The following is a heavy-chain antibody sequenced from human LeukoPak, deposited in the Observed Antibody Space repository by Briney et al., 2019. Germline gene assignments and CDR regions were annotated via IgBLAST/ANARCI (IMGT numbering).Heavy chain of an antibody. CDR3: ARDPHIAVAGDQFDY. Sequence: GASVKVSCKASGGTFSSYAISWVRQAPGQGLEWMGGIIPIFGTANYAQKFQGRVTITTDESTSTAYMELSSLRSEDTAVYYCARDPHIAVAGDQFDYWGQGTLVTVSS. CDR2: IIPIFGTA. D-gene: IGHD6-19*01. V-gene: IGHV1-69*05. CDR1: GGTFSSYA. J-gene: IGHJ4*02.